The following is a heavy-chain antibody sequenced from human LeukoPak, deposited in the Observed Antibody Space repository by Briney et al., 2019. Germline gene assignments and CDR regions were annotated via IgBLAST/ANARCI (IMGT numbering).Heavy chain of an antibody. CDR3: AKDISSDLYYYYYMDV. CDR2: ISWDGGST. D-gene: IGHD2-21*02. CDR1: GFTFDDYT. Sequence: PGGSLRLSCAASGFTFDDYTMHWVRQAPGKGLEWVSLISWDGGSTYYADSVKGRFTISRDNSKNSLYLQLNSLRTEDTALYYCAKDISSDLYYYYYMDVSGKGTTVTVSS. V-gene: IGHV3-43*01. J-gene: IGHJ6*03.